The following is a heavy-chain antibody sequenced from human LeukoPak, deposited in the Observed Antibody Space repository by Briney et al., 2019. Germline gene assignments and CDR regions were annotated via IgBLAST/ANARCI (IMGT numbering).Heavy chain of an antibody. V-gene: IGHV3-74*01. Sequence: GGSLRLSCAASGFTFSSYWMHWVRQAPGKGLVWVSRINSDGSSTSYADSVKGRFTISRDNAKNTLYLQMNSLRSDDTAVYYCAREIVVVTAPSLDYWGQGTLVTVSS. CDR1: GFTFSSYW. CDR3: AREIVVVTAPSLDY. CDR2: INSDGSST. D-gene: IGHD2-21*02. J-gene: IGHJ4*02.